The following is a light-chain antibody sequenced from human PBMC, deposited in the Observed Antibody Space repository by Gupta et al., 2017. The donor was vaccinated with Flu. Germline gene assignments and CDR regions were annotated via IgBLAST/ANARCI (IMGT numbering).Light chain of an antibody. V-gene: IGKV1-5*03. J-gene: IGKJ2*02. CDR1: QSLVTW. CDR2: EAS. CDR3: QQYNTLCT. Sequence: DIQLTQFPSTLSASVGDRVTITCRASQSLVTWLAWYQQKPGKAPKLLIYEASTLAGGVPSRFSGSGYGTEFTLTISSLQPDDFATYYCQQYNTLCTFGQGTKLEIK.